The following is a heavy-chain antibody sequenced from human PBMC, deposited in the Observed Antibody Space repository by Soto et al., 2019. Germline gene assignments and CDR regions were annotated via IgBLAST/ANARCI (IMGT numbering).Heavy chain of an antibody. J-gene: IGHJ4*02. CDR2: INAGNGNT. CDR1: GYTFTSYA. V-gene: IGHV1-3*01. D-gene: IGHD5-18*01. CDR3: ALNFGYSYGYQYYFDY. Sequence: QVQLVQSGAEVKKPGASVKVSCKASGYTFTSYAMHWVRQAPGQRLEWMGWINAGNGNTKYSQKFQGRVTITRDTSESTAYMELSSLRSEDTAVYYCALNFGYSYGYQYYFDYWGQGTLVTVSS.